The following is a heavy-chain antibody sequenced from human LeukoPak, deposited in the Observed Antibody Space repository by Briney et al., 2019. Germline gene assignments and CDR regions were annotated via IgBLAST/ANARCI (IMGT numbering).Heavy chain of an antibody. CDR3: ARDPGAADAFDI. Sequence: SETLSLTCTVSGGSISSYYWGWIRQPPGKGLEWIGYIYYSGSTNYNPSLKSRVTISVDTPKNQFSLKLSSVTAADTAVYYCARDPGAADAFDIWGQGTMVTVSS. D-gene: IGHD2-8*02. CDR1: GGSISSYY. J-gene: IGHJ3*02. CDR2: IYYSGST. V-gene: IGHV4-59*01.